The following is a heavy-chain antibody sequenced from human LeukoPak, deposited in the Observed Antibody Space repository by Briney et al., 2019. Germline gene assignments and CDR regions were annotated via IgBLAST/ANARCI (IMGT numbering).Heavy chain of an antibody. J-gene: IGHJ5*02. Sequence: ASVTVSYTASGYTFTNYGISWVRQAPGQGLEWMGWISAYNGNTNYPQKLQGRVTMTTDTSTSTAYMELRSLRSGDTAVYYCARGAGGVGTGFDRWGQGTLVTVSS. CDR2: ISAYNGNT. CDR1: GYTFTNYG. D-gene: IGHD2-15*01. CDR3: ARGAGGVGTGFDR. V-gene: IGHV1-18*01.